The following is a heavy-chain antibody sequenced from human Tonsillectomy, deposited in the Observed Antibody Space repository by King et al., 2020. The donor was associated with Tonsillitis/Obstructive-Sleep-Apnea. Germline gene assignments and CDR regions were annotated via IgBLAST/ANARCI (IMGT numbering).Heavy chain of an antibody. V-gene: IGHV3-23*04. CDR2: ISGSGGAT. D-gene: IGHD3-3*01. CDR3: AKATLRSLEWPQPNWFDP. J-gene: IGHJ5*02. Sequence: VQLVESGGGLVQPGGSLRLSCAASGFTFSSYAMSWVRQAPGKGLEWASGISGSGGATHYADSVKGRFTISRDNSKNTLYLQMNSLRAEDTAVYYCAKATLRSLEWPQPNWFDPWGQGTLVTVSS. CDR1: GFTFSSYA.